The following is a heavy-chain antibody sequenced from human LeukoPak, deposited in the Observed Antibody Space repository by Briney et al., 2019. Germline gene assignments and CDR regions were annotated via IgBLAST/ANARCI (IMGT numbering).Heavy chain of an antibody. CDR3: ARTQLNSYYYYMDV. Sequence: PGGSLRLSCAASGFTFSTYSMNWVRQAPGEGLEWVSSISSSSSYIYYADSLKGRFTISRDNAKNSLYLQMNGLRAEDTAVYYCARTQLNSYYYYMDVWGKGTTVTVSS. CDR2: ISSSSSYI. D-gene: IGHD2-2*01. CDR1: GFTFSTYS. J-gene: IGHJ6*03. V-gene: IGHV3-21*01.